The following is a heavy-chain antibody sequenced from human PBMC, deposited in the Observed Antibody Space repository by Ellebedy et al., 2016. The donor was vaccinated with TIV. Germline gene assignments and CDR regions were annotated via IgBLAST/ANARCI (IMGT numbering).Heavy chain of an antibody. J-gene: IGHJ3*02. Sequence: GESLKISCAASRFSFRSYWMTWVRQPPGKGLEWVANINQDGSDTYYVDSVRGRLTIARDNAKNSLYLQMHSLRAEDTSVYYCATDGSYGDYLSPAHAFEMWGQGTMVIVSS. CDR1: RFSFRSYW. D-gene: IGHD4-17*01. CDR3: ATDGSYGDYLSPAHAFEM. CDR2: INQDGSDT. V-gene: IGHV3-7*01.